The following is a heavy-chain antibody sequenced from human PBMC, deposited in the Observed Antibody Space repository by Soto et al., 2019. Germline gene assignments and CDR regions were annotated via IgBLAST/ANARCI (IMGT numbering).Heavy chain of an antibody. CDR2: ISANGGTT. D-gene: IGHD2-2*01. CDR3: ARGGRTTTCCDFDY. Sequence: GGSLRLSCAASVFICSNYAMHWVRQAPGQGLEYVSAISANGGTTYYADSVKGRFTISRDNSKNTLYLQMASLRAEDMAVYYCARGGRTTTCCDFDYWGQGTLVTVSS. V-gene: IGHV3-64*02. J-gene: IGHJ4*02. CDR1: VFICSNYA.